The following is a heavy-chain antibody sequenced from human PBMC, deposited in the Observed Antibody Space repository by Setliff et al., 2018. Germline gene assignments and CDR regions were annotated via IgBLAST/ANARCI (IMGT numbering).Heavy chain of an antibody. CDR3: ASGGAGFFTSGR. CDR1: GDSISDISYY. V-gene: IGHV4-39*01. Sequence: NPSETLSLTCTISGDSISDISYYWGFIRQSPGKGPEWIGSIYYSGTAYYNPSLESRVTMFVDTSKNQFSLRLNSVTAADTAVYYRASGGAGFFTSGRWGQGTLVTVSS. D-gene: IGHD3-3*01. CDR2: IYYSGTA. J-gene: IGHJ4*02.